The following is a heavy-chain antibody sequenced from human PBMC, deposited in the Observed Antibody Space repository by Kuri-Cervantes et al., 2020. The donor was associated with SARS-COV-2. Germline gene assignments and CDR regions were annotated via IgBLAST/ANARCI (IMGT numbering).Heavy chain of an antibody. Sequence: KVSCKGSGYSFTSYWIGWVRQMPGKGLEWMGIIYPGDSDTRYSPSFQGQVTISADKPISTAYLQWSSLKASDTAMYYCARQSRGATATVTTGYYYYGMDVWGQGTTVTVSS. J-gene: IGHJ6*02. D-gene: IGHD4-17*01. CDR2: IYPGDSDT. CDR1: GYSFTSYW. CDR3: ARQSRGATATVTTGYYYYGMDV. V-gene: IGHV5-51*01.